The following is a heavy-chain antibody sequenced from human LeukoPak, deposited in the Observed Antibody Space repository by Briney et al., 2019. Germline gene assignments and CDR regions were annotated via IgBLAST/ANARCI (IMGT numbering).Heavy chain of an antibody. V-gene: IGHV4-38-2*02. J-gene: IGHJ4*02. CDR1: GYSISSGYY. D-gene: IGHD2-2*02. Sequence: PSETLSLTCTVSGYSISSGYYWGRIRQPPGKGLEWIGAIYHSGNTYYNPSLKSRVTISVDTSKNQFSLKLSSVTAADTAVYYCARRTVYCSSASCYTGGAIDYWGQGTLVTVSS. CDR3: ARRTVYCSSASCYTGGAIDY. CDR2: IYHSGNT.